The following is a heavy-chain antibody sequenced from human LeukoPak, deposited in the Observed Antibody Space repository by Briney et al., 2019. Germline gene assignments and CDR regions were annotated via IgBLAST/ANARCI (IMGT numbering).Heavy chain of an antibody. V-gene: IGHV4-4*07. CDR2: IYTSGST. D-gene: IGHD3-10*01. CDR1: GGSISSYY. J-gene: IGHJ3*02. Sequence: PSETLSLTCTVSGGSISSYYWSWIRQPAGKGLEWIGRIYTSGSTNYNPSLKSRVTMSVDTSENQFSLKLSSVTAADTAVYYCARGFRGIIIRAAFDIWGQGTMVTVSS. CDR3: ARGFRGIIIRAAFDI.